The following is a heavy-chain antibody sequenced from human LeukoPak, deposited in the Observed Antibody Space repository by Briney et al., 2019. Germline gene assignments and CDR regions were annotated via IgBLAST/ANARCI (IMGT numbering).Heavy chain of an antibody. CDR3: ARAVKVDFAAYYFDY. D-gene: IGHD3-9*01. V-gene: IGHV3-21*01. CDR2: ISSSSSYI. Sequence: GGSLRLSCAASGFTFSSYSMNWVRQAPGKGLEWVSSISSSSSYIYYADSVKGRFTISRDNAKNSLYLQMNSQRAEDTAVYYCARAVKVDFAAYYFDYWGQGTLVTVSS. CDR1: GFTFSSYS. J-gene: IGHJ4*02.